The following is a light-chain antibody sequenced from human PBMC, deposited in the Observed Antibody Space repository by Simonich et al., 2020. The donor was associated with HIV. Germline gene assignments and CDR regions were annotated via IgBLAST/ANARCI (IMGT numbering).Light chain of an antibody. CDR1: QSISSY. V-gene: IGKV1-39*01. Sequence: DIQITQSPSSLSASVGNRVTINCLASQSISSYLNWYQQKPGKAPKLLIYAASSLQSGVPSRFSGSGSGTDFTLTISSLQAEDVAVYYCQQYYSTPITFGQGTRLEIK. CDR3: QQYYSTPIT. J-gene: IGKJ5*01. CDR2: AAS.